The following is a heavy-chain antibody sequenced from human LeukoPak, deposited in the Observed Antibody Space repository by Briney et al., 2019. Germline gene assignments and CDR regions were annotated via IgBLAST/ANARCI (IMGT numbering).Heavy chain of an antibody. CDR1: GFTFSSYE. V-gene: IGHV3-48*03. Sequence: PGGSLRLSCAASGFTFSSYEMKWVRQAPGKGLEWVSYISSSGSTIYYADSVKGRFTISRDNAKNSLYLQMNSLRAEDTAVYYCARKADAFDIWGQGTMVTVSS. CDR3: ARKADAFDI. J-gene: IGHJ3*02. CDR2: ISSSGSTI.